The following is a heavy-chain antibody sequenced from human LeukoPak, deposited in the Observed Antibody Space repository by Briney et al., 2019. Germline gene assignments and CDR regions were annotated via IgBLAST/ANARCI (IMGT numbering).Heavy chain of an antibody. CDR1: EYTFTGYY. V-gene: IGHV1-2*02. J-gene: IGHJ6*02. CDR3: AREYYDSPVYYYGMDV. D-gene: IGHD3-22*01. CDR2: INPNSGGT. Sequence: ASVKVSCKASEYTFTGYYMHWVRQAPGQGLEWMGWINPNSGGTNYAQKFQGRVTMTRDTSISTAYMELSRLRSDDTAVYYCAREYYDSPVYYYGMDVWGQGTTVTVSS.